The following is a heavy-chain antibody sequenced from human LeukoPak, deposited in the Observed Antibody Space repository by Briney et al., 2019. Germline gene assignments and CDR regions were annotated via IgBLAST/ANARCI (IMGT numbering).Heavy chain of an antibody. Sequence: PGGSLRLSCAASGIXFSGAYITWVRQAPGKGLEWVANINPDGREKSYVDSVKGRFTISRDNAKDSLYLQMNSLRAEDTAVYYCARSRRVGTSPFYGTDVWGQVTTVTVSS. V-gene: IGHV3-7*04. CDR2: INPDGREK. CDR3: ARSRRVGTSPFYGTDV. J-gene: IGHJ6*02. CDR1: GIXFSGAY. D-gene: IGHD5-12*01.